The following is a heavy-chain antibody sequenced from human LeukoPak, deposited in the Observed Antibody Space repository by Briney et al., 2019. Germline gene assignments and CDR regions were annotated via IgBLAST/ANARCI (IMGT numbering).Heavy chain of an antibody. Sequence: GGSLRLSCAASGFTFSSYAMSWVRQAPGKGLEWVSAISGSGGSTYYADSVKGRFTISRDNSKNTLHLQMNSLRAEDTAVYYCAKVQRLAQKDTSDYWGQGTLVTVSS. J-gene: IGHJ4*02. CDR2: ISGSGGST. CDR1: GFTFSSYA. CDR3: AKVQRLAQKDTSDY. D-gene: IGHD2-15*01. V-gene: IGHV3-23*01.